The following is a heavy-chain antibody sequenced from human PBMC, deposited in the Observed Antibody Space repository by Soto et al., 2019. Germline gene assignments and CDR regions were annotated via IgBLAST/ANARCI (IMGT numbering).Heavy chain of an antibody. CDR3: ATDYGDYNYYYYYGMDV. CDR2: IKQDGSEK. D-gene: IGHD4-17*01. Sequence: EVQLVESGGGLVQPGGSLRLSCAASGFTFSSYWMSWVRQAPGKGLEWVANIKQDGSEKYYVDSVKGRFTISRDNAKNSLYLQMNSLRAEDTAVYYCATDYGDYNYYYYYGMDVWGQGTTVTVSS. CDR1: GFTFSSYW. V-gene: IGHV3-7*04. J-gene: IGHJ6*02.